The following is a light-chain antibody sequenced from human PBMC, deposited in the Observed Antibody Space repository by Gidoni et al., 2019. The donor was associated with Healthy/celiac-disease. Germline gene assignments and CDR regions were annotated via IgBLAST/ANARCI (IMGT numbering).Light chain of an antibody. Sequence: DIQMTQSPSSLSASVGDRVTITCQASQDIKNYLNWYQQKQAKAPKLLIYDASNLETGVSSRFSGSGSGTHFTFTITSLQPEDVATYYCQQYENIPPITFGQGTRLEIK. CDR3: QQYENIPPIT. J-gene: IGKJ5*01. V-gene: IGKV1-33*01. CDR1: QDIKNY. CDR2: DAS.